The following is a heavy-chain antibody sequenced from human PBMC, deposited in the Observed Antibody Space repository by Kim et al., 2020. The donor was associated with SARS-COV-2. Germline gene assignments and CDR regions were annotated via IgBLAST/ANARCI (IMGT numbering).Heavy chain of an antibody. J-gene: IGHJ4*02. D-gene: IGHD3-10*01. CDR3: TRYYGSGSYD. Sequence: TTEYAASVRGRFTISRDDSKSIVYLQRNSLKNEDTGVYYCTRYYGSGSYDWGQGTLVTVSS. V-gene: IGHV3-49*02. CDR2: TT.